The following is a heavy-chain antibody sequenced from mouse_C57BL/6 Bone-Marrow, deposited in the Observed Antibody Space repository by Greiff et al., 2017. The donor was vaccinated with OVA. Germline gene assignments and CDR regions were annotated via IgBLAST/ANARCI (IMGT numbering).Heavy chain of an antibody. CDR2: IDPETGGT. J-gene: IGHJ3*01. CDR1: GYTFTDYE. Sequence: QVQLQQSGAELVRPGASVTLSCKASGYTFTDYEMHWVKQTPVHGLEWIGAIDPETGGTAYNQKFKGKAILTADKSSSTAYMELRSLTSEDSAVYYCAYYYGSIFAYWGQGTLVTVSA. CDR3: AYYYGSIFAY. V-gene: IGHV1-15*01. D-gene: IGHD1-1*01.